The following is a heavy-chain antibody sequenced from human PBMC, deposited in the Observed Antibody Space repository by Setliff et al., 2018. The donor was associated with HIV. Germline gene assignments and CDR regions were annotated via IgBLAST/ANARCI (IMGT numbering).Heavy chain of an antibody. D-gene: IGHD3-3*01. CDR2: IVALFGAA. CDR1: GGTLSSYA. Sequence: SVKVSCKASGGTLSSYAISWVRQAPGQGLEWMGGIVALFGAANYAPQLQGRVTITADQSTRTAYMELSSLRSEDAAVYYGTWARPIGTFGRLQYYFDFWGQGTRVTVSS. J-gene: IGHJ4*02. CDR3: TWARPIGTFGRLQYYFDF. V-gene: IGHV1-69*13.